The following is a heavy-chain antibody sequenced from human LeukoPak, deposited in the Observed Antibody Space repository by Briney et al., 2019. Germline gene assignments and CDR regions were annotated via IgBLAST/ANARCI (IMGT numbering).Heavy chain of an antibody. Sequence: SETLSLTCAVYGGSLSGYYWSWIRQPPGKGLEWIGEINHSGSTNYNPSLKSRVTISVDTSKNQFSLKLSSVTAADTAVYYCARLIVGATFDYWGQGALVTVSS. CDR3: ARLIVGATFDY. D-gene: IGHD1-26*01. CDR1: GGSLSGYY. V-gene: IGHV4-34*01. J-gene: IGHJ4*02. CDR2: INHSGST.